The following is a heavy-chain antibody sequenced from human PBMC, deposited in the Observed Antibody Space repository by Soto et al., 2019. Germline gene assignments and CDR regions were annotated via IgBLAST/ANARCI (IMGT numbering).Heavy chain of an antibody. J-gene: IGHJ4*02. Sequence: SETLSLTCAVSGGSFSGFFWGWIRQPPGKGLEWIGEVNHGGSTNYNPSLKSRVTISSDTSKYHFSLALRSVTAADAAVYYCARSAVAADGPFDMWGQGALVTVSS. CDR1: GGSFSGFF. D-gene: IGHD2-15*01. V-gene: IGHV4-34*01. CDR2: VNHGGST. CDR3: ARSAVAADGPFDM.